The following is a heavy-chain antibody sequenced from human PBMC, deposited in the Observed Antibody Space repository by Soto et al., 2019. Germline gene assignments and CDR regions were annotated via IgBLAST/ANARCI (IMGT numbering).Heavy chain of an antibody. CDR2: IVVGSGNT. CDR1: GFTFTSSA. CDR3: AADQRARGQQYDFDI. V-gene: IGHV1-58*02. Sequence: QMQLVQSGPEVKKPGTSVKVSCKASGFTFTSSAMQWVRQARGQRLEWIGWIVVGSGNTNYAQKFQERVTITRDMSTSTAYMELSSLRSEDTAVYYCAADQRARGQQYDFDIWGQGTMVTVSS. D-gene: IGHD6-13*01. J-gene: IGHJ3*02.